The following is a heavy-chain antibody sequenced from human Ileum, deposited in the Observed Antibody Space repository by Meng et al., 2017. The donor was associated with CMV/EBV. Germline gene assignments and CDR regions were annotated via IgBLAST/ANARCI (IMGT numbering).Heavy chain of an antibody. J-gene: IGHJ4*02. CDR2: IYSGGSGT. CDR1: GFTFSSYA. Sequence: SCVASGFTFSSYAMSWVRQAPGKGLEWVSVIYSGGSGTYYIDSVKGRFTISRDNSKNTLYLQMNNLRAEDTAVYFCAKAGSGYYYRPSWGQGTLVTVSS. D-gene: IGHD3-22*01. V-gene: IGHV3-23*03. CDR3: AKAGSGYYYRPS.